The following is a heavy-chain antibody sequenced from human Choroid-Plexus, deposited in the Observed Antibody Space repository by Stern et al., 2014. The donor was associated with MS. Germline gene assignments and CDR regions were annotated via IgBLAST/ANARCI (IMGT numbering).Heavy chain of an antibody. CDR1: GFSFSSFG. D-gene: IGHD2/OR15-2a*01. Sequence: QMQLVQSGGGVVQPGRPLRLSCAASGFSFSSFGMHWVRQAPGKGLEWVALISYDGSKDYADSVKGRFAISRDNSKNTLYLQMNSLRAEDTAVYYWAKDRQYLTFFFDFWGQGSLVTVSS. CDR3: AKDRQYLTFFFDF. CDR2: ISYDGSK. J-gene: IGHJ4*02. V-gene: IGHV3-30*18.